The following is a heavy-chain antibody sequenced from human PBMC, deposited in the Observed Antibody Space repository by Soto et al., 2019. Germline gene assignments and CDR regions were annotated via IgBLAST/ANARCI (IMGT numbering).Heavy chain of an antibody. Sequence: GGSLRLSCAASGFPFSNYAMNWVRQAPGKGLEWVSTISKSGDSTYNADSVKGRFTVSRDNSKNTLYLQMNSLRAEDTAVYYCAKVEYYDFWSGYYYYYGLDAWGQGT. V-gene: IGHV3-23*01. CDR3: AKVEYYDFWSGYYYYYGLDA. D-gene: IGHD3-3*01. J-gene: IGHJ6*02. CDR1: GFPFSNYA. CDR2: ISKSGDST.